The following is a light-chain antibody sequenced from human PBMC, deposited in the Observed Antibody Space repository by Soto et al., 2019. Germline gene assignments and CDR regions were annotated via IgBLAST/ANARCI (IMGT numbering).Light chain of an antibody. CDR1: SSDVGAYNY. CDR3: SSYTSSTTQV. CDR2: DVS. J-gene: IGLJ1*01. Sequence: QSVLTQPASVSGSPGQSITISCTGTSSDVGAYNYVSWYLQHPGKAPKLMIYDVSYRPSGVSNHFSGSKSGNTASLTISGLQAEDEADYYCSSYTSSTTQVFGTGTKVTVL. V-gene: IGLV2-14*01.